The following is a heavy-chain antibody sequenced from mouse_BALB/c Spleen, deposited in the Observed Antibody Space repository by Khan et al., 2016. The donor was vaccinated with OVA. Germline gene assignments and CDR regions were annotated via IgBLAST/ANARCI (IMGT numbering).Heavy chain of an antibody. CDR2: IWGGGST. CDR1: GFSLSDYG. J-gene: IGHJ4*01. Sequence: QVQLKESGPGLVAPSQNLSITCTVSGFSLSDYGVSWIRQPPGKGLEWLGVIWGGGSTYYNSALKSRLSISQDNSKSQVFLKMSSLQSDDTAMFYCAKGVWSFYYTSDYWGQGTSVTVSS. CDR3: AKGVWSFYYTSDY. V-gene: IGHV2-6-5*01.